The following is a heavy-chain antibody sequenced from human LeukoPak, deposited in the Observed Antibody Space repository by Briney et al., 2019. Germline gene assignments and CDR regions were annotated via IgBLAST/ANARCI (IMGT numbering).Heavy chain of an antibody. CDR3: ARRRVGANCFDY. Sequence: PGGSLRLSCAASGFTFSTYTMNWVRQAPGKGLEWIGSIYYSGSTYYKPSLQSRVAISVDTSKNHFSLRLSSVTAADTAVYYCARRRVGANCFDYWGQGTLVTVSS. V-gene: IGHV4-39*02. CDR1: GFTFSTYT. J-gene: IGHJ4*02. D-gene: IGHD1-26*01. CDR2: IYYSGST.